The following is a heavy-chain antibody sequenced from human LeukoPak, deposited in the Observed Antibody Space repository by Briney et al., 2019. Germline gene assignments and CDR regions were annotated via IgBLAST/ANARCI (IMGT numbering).Heavy chain of an antibody. CDR2: INHNGNVN. V-gene: IGHV3-7*03. Sequence: ETLSLTCTVSGGSISSYYWSWIRQPPGKGLEWVASINHNGNVNYYVDSVKGRFTISRDNAKNSLYLQMSNLRAEDTAVYFCARGGGLDVWGQGATVTVSS. CDR3: ARGGGLDV. D-gene: IGHD3-16*01. CDR1: GGSISSYY. J-gene: IGHJ6*02.